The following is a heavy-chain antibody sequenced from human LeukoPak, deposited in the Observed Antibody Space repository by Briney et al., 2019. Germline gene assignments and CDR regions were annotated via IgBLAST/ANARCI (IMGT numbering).Heavy chain of an antibody. Sequence: ASVKVSCKASGYTFTGYYMHWVRQAPGQGLEWMGWINPNSGGTNYAQKFQGRVTMTRDTSISTAYRELSRLRSDDTAVYYCARVYYYDSSGYMEFDYWGQGTLVTVSS. CDR3: ARVYYYDSSGYMEFDY. CDR1: GYTFTGYY. V-gene: IGHV1-2*02. J-gene: IGHJ4*02. CDR2: INPNSGGT. D-gene: IGHD3-22*01.